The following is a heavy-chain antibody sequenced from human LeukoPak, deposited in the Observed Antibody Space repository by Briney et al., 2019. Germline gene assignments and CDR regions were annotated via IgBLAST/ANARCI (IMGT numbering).Heavy chain of an antibody. CDR3: ARGRITMVRGVIITERWFDP. CDR2: INHSGST. V-gene: IGHV4-34*01. CDR1: GGSFSGYY. D-gene: IGHD3-10*01. J-gene: IGHJ5*02. Sequence: SETLSLTCAVYGGSFSGYYWSWIRQPPGKGLEWIGEINHSGSTNYNPSLKSRVTISVDTSKYQFSLKLSSVTAADTAVYYCARGRITMVRGVIITERWFDPWGQGTLVTVSS.